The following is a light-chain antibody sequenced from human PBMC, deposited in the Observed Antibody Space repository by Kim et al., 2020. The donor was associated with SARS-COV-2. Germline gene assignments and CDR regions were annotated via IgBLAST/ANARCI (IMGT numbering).Light chain of an antibody. V-gene: IGLV1-47*01. J-gene: IGLJ1*01. Sequence: QSVLTQPPSASGTPGQRVTISCSGSSSNIGRNYVYWYQQVPGAAPKLLIHDTDQLPSGIPDRFSGSKSGTSASLAISGLRSEDEGDYYCATWHDSLSAYVFGTGTKVTVL. CDR1: SSNIGRNY. CDR2: DTD. CDR3: ATWHDSLSAYV.